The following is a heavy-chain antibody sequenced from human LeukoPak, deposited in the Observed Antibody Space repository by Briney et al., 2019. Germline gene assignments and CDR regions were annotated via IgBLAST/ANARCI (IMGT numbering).Heavy chain of an antibody. CDR2: IYHSGST. CDR1: GGSISSGGYS. D-gene: IGHD3-10*01. V-gene: IGHV4-30-2*01. J-gene: IGHJ5*02. CDR3: ARDLWFGEGNWFDP. Sequence: PSETLSLTCAVSGGSISSGGYSWSWIRQPPGKGLEWIGYIYHSGSTYYNPSLRSRVTISVDRSKNQFSLKLSSVTAADTAVYYCARDLWFGEGNWFDPWGQGTLVTVSS.